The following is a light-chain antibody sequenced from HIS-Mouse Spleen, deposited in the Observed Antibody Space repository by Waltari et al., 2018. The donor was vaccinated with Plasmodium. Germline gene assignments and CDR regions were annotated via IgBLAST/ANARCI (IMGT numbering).Light chain of an antibody. CDR1: TSDVGGYTY. CDR2: DVS. J-gene: IGLJ1*01. Sequence: QSALTQPASVSGPPERSAPISCPGTTSDVGGYTYVSCYQQHPGKAPKLMIYDVSKRPSGVPDRFSGSKSGNTASLTISGLQAEDEADYYCCSYAGSYTYVFGTGTKVTVL. V-gene: IGLV2-11*01. CDR3: CSYAGSYTYV.